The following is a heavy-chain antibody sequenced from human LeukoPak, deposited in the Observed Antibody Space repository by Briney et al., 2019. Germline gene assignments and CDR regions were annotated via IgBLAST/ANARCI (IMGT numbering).Heavy chain of an antibody. CDR3: ARDRRGGTKMTRGFDP. CDR1: GGSISSSSYY. V-gene: IGHV4-39*07. J-gene: IGHJ5*02. CDR2: INHSGST. D-gene: IGHD5-24*01. Sequence: SETLSLTCTVSGGSISSSSYYWGWIRQPPGKGLEWIGEINHSGSTNYNPSLKSRLTISADTSKNQFSMELNSVTAADTAVYYCARDRRGGTKMTRGFDPWGQGTLVTVSS.